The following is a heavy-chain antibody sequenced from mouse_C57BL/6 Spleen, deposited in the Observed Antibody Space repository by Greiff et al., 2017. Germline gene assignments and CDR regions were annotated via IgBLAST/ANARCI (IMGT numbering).Heavy chain of an antibody. D-gene: IGHD4-1*01. J-gene: IGHJ4*01. CDR3: AIPLGYYAMDY. CDR2: IHPSDSDT. CDR1: GYTFTSYW. Sequence: VQLKQPGAELVKPGASVKVSCKASGYTFTSYWMHWVKQRPGQGLEWIGRIHPSDSDTNYNQKFKGKATLTVDKSSSTAYMQLSSLTSEDSAVYYCAIPLGYYAMDYWGQGTSVTVSS. V-gene: IGHV1-74*01.